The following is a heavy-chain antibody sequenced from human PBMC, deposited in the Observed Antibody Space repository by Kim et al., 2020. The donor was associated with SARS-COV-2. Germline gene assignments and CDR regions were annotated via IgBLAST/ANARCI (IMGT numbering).Heavy chain of an antibody. Sequence: NYYPTLKRRVTISVDTSKHQFSLKVSSVTGAETAVYYCARGDAAARPFAYWGQGTLVTGSS. V-gene: IGHV4-34*01. J-gene: IGHJ4*02. CDR3: ARGDAAARPFAY. D-gene: IGHD6-6*01.